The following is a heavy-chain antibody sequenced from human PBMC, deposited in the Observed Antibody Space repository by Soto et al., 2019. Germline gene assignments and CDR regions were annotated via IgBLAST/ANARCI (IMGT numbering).Heavy chain of an antibody. CDR3: VTDDKWSFDI. CDR1: GFTFSSYA. J-gene: IGHJ3*02. D-gene: IGHD2-15*01. CDR2: ISVGGGSI. Sequence: EMKLVESGGGLVQPGRSRRVSCAASGFTFSSYAFNWVRQAPGKGLEWISYISVGGGSIFYADSVKGRFTISRDDAQNSLNLQMNTLRGEDTALYFCVTDDKWSFDIWGQGTTVIVSS. V-gene: IGHV3-48*01.